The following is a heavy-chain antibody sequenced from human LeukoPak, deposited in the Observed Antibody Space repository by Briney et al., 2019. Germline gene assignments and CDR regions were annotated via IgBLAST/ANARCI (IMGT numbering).Heavy chain of an antibody. V-gene: IGHV4-61*01. CDR3: ARFGYYIAHDAFDI. CDR2: IYYSGST. D-gene: IGHD3-22*01. J-gene: IGHJ3*02. CDR1: GGSVSSGSYY. Sequence: SETLSLTCTVSGGSVSSGSYYWSWIRQPPGKGLEWIGYIYYSGSTNYNPSLKSRVTISVDTSKNQFSLKLSSVTAADTAVYYCARFGYYIAHDAFDIWGQGTMVTVSS.